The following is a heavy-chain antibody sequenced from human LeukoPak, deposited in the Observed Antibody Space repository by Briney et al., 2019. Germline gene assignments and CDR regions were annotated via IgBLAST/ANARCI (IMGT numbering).Heavy chain of an antibody. J-gene: IGHJ6*02. CDR3: ARSSSEYCTNGVCPDYYYYYGMDV. CDR1: GGSNSSYY. CDR2: IYYSGST. Sequence: PSETLSLTCTVSGGSNSSYYWSWIRQPPGKGLEWIGYIYYSGSTNYNPSLKSRVTISVDTSKNQFSLKLSSVTAADTAVYYCARSSSEYCTNGVCPDYYYYYGMDVWGQGTTVTVSS. D-gene: IGHD2-8*01. V-gene: IGHV4-59*01.